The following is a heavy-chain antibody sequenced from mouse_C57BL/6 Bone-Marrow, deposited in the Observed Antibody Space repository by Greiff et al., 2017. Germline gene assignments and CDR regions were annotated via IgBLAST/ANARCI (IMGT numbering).Heavy chain of an antibody. Sequence: VQLQQPGAELVKPGASVKLSCKASGYTFTSYWMHWVKQRPGQGLEWIGMIHPNSGSTNYNEKFKSKATLTVDKSSSTAYMQLSSLTSEDSAVYYCARLYDYRRGAIDYWGQGTSVTVSS. CDR1: GYTFTSYW. D-gene: IGHD2-4*01. J-gene: IGHJ4*01. CDR3: ARLYDYRRGAIDY. CDR2: IHPNSGST. V-gene: IGHV1-64*01.